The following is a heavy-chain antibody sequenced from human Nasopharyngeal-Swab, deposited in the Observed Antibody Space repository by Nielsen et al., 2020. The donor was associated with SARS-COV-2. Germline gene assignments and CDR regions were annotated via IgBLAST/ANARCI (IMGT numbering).Heavy chain of an antibody. D-gene: IGHD6-13*01. V-gene: IGHV2-26*01. CDR2: IFSNDEK. Sequence: RQAPGKALEWLAHIFSNDEKSYNTSLKSRLTISKDTSKSQVVLTMTNIDPVDTATYYCARMEGSSSWYYWGQGTLVTVSS. J-gene: IGHJ4*02. CDR3: ARMEGSSSWYY.